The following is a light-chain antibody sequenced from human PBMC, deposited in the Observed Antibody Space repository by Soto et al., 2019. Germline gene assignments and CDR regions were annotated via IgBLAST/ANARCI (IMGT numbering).Light chain of an antibody. CDR2: GAS. Sequence: ETVLTQPPATLSLSPGERATLSCTASQSVNNNVAWYQQKPGQAPRLLIYGASTRATGIPARFSGSGSGTEFTLTISSLEPEDFAVYYCHQRQYWPPITFGQGTRLEIK. CDR1: QSVNNN. V-gene: IGKV3-11*01. J-gene: IGKJ5*01. CDR3: HQRQYWPPIT.